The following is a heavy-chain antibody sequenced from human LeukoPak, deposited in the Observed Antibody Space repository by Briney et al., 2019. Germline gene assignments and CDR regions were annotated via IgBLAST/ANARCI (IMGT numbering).Heavy chain of an antibody. Sequence: PGGSLRLSCAASGFTFDDYAMHWVRQAPGKGLEWVSLISWDGGSTYYADSVKGRFTISRDNSKNSLYLQMNSLRAEDTALYYCAIIAVAGTNVGFDYWGQGTLGTVSS. CDR1: GFTFDDYA. CDR2: ISWDGGST. D-gene: IGHD6-19*01. CDR3: AIIAVAGTNVGFDY. J-gene: IGHJ4*02. V-gene: IGHV3-43D*03.